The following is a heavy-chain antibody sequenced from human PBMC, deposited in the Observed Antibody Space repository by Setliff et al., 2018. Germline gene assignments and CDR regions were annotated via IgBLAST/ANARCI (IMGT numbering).Heavy chain of an antibody. J-gene: IGHJ4*02. Sequence: SVKVSCKASGGTFSSYAISWVRQAPGQGLEWMGGIIPLLDIAKYAEKFKGRVTITADKSTSTAYVELGSLRSEDTAVYYCASGYYDSSGYLPFDYWGQGTLVTVSS. D-gene: IGHD3-22*01. V-gene: IGHV1-69*10. CDR3: ASGYYDSSGYLPFDY. CDR1: GGTFSSYA. CDR2: IIPLLDIA.